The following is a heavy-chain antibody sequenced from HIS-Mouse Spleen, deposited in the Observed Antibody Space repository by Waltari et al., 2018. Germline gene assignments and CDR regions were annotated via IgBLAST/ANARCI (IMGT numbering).Heavy chain of an antibody. CDR1: GGSLSGYY. J-gene: IGHJ3*02. V-gene: IGHV4-34*01. CDR3: ARGRFHSWNDAFDI. D-gene: IGHD1-1*01. Sequence: HVQLQQWGAGLLKLSETLSLTCAVYGGSLSGYYWSWLPRPPGKGLEWIGEINHSGSTNYNPSLKSRVTISVDTSKNQFSLKLSSVTAADTAVYYCARGRFHSWNDAFDIWGQGTMVTVSS. CDR2: INHSGST.